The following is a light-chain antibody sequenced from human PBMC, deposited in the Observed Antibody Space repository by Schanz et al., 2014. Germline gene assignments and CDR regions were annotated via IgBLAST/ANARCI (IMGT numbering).Light chain of an antibody. CDR3: QQRNSWPLT. CDR2: DVS. CDR1: QSVKNY. V-gene: IGKV3-11*01. Sequence: EIVLTQSPATLSLSPGERATLSCRASQSVKNYLAWYQQKPGQAPRLLIYDVSNRATGIPARFTASGSTTDFTLTISSLEPEDFAVYYCQQRNSWPLTFGGGTKVEIK. J-gene: IGKJ4*01.